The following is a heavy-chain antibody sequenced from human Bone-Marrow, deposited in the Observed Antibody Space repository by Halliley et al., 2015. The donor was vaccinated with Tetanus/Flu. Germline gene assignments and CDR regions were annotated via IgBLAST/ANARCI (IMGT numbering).Heavy chain of an antibody. D-gene: IGHD1-26*01. V-gene: IGHV1-46*01. CDR2: IDPNSDRT. J-gene: IGHJ4*02. CDR1: GYTFTNYY. CDR3: AVGGLDY. Sequence: QVQLVQSGAEVKKPGASVKVSCKASGYTFTNYYMHWVRQAPGQGLEWVGLIDPNSDRTSYAQKFQGRVTMTRDTSTSTVYVDPSGLRPDDTAVYYCAVGGLDYWGQGILVTVSS.